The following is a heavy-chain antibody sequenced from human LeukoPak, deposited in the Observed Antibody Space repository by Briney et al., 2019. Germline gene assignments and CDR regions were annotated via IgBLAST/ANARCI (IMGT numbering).Heavy chain of an antibody. CDR3: ARLQAESSSWYDAGPEDY. CDR1: GYTFTSYA. D-gene: IGHD6-13*01. Sequence: ASVKVSCKASGYTFTSYAMHWVRQAPGQRLEWMGWINAGNGNTKYSQEFQGRVTITRDTSASTAYMELSSLRSEDMAVYYCARLQAESSSWYDAGPEDYWGQGTLVTVSS. V-gene: IGHV1-3*03. J-gene: IGHJ4*02. CDR2: INAGNGNT.